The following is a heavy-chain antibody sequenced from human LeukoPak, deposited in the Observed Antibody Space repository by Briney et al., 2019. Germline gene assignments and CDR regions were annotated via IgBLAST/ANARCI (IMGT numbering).Heavy chain of an antibody. CDR1: GYTFTSYY. D-gene: IGHD2-2*01. V-gene: IGHV1-46*01. CDR2: INPSGGST. J-gene: IGHJ4*02. Sequence: GASAKVSCKASGYTFTSYYMHWVPQTPGQGREWMGIINPSGGSTSYAQKFQGRVTMTRDTSTSTVYMELSSLRSEDTAVYYCARDLEVVPAFSFDYWGQGTLVIVSS. CDR3: ARDLEVVPAFSFDY.